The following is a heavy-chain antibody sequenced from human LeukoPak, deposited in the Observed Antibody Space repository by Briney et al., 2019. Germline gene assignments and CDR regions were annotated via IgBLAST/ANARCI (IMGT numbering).Heavy chain of an antibody. V-gene: IGHV5-51*01. D-gene: IGHD2-2*01. CDR1: GYSFTSYW. Sequence: GESLKIPCKGSGYSFTSYWIGWVRQMPGKGLEWMGIIYPGDSDTRYSPSFQGQVTISADKSISTAYLQWSSLKASDTATYYCARPYCSSTSCYGYFDYWGQGTLVTVSS. J-gene: IGHJ4*02. CDR3: ARPYCSSTSCYGYFDY. CDR2: IYPGDSDT.